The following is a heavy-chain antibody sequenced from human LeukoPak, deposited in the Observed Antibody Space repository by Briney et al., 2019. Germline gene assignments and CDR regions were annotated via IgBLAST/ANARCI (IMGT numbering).Heavy chain of an antibody. V-gene: IGHV4-59*01. Sequence: KPSETLSLTCTVSGGSLSGDYWNWIRQPPRKGLEWIGYIYYTGTTDYSPSLKSRVTISLDMSKNQFSLKLRSVTAADTAVYYCARTNAFGNRGQGTMVTVSS. CDR2: IYYTGTT. CDR1: GGSLSGDY. J-gene: IGHJ3*02. CDR3: ARTNAFGN.